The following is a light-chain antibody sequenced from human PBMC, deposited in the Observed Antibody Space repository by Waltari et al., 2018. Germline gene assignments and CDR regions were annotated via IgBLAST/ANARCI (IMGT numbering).Light chain of an antibody. J-gene: IGKJ2*01. V-gene: IGKV4-1*01. Sequence: DIVMTQSPDSLGVSLGERATIHCKSSPSVLYSSNNKNYLSWYQQKPGQPPKMIIYWASTRESGVPDRFSGSGSGTDFTLTISSLQAEDVAVYYCLQTYVSPYTFGQGTSLEI. CDR1: PSVLYSSNNKNY. CDR3: LQTYVSPYT. CDR2: WAS.